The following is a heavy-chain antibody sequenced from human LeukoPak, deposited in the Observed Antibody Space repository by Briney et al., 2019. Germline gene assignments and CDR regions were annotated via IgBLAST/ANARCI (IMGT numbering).Heavy chain of an antibody. Sequence: GGSLRLSCAASGFTFSSYAMSWVRQAPGKGLEWVSVISGSGGSTYYADSVKGRFTISRDNSKNTLSLQMNSLRAEDTAIYYCATVSGQYCSVGSCYPDYWGQGTLVTVSS. CDR1: GFTFSSYA. CDR3: ATVSGQYCSVGSCYPDY. J-gene: IGHJ4*02. D-gene: IGHD2-15*01. CDR2: ISGSGGST. V-gene: IGHV3-23*01.